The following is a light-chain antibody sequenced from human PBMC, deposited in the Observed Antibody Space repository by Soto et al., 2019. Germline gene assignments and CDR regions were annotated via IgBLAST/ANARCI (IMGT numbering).Light chain of an antibody. Sequence: QSVLTQPPSVSGAPGQRITISCTGSSSNIGAGYDVHWYQQLPGTAPKLLIYDNTNRPSGVPDRFSGSKSGTSASLAITGLQAEDDADYYCQSYDSSLSGSYVFGTGTKVTVL. CDR2: DNT. J-gene: IGLJ1*01. CDR1: SSNIGAGYD. V-gene: IGLV1-40*01. CDR3: QSYDSSLSGSYV.